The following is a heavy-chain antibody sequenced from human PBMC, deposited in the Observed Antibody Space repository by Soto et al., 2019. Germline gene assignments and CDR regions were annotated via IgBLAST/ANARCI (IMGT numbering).Heavy chain of an antibody. Sequence: PSETLSLTCTVSGGSISSSSYYWGWIRQPPGKGLEWIGSIYYSGSTYYNPSLKSRVTISVDTSKNQFSLKLSSVTAADTAVYYCARLYDFWSGYYYPLYYYGMDVWGQGTTVTVS. CDR3: ARLYDFWSGYYYPLYYYGMDV. V-gene: IGHV4-39*01. CDR1: GGSISSSSYY. D-gene: IGHD3-3*01. CDR2: IYYSGST. J-gene: IGHJ6*02.